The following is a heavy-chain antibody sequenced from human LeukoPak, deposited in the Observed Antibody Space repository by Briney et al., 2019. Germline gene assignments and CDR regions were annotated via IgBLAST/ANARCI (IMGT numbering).Heavy chain of an antibody. CDR2: IYPGDSDT. J-gene: IGHJ6*03. V-gene: IGHV5-51*01. D-gene: IGHD5-24*01. CDR1: GSRFSTYW. Sequence: GESLKISFKGSGSRFSTYWIGGVRQLPGKGLEWMGFIYPGDSDTRYSPSFQGQVTISADKYISSAYLQWSSLKASDTAMYYCAKVVELATLTGDSYTYSYHMDVWGKGTAVTVSS. CDR3: AKVVELATLTGDSYTYSYHMDV.